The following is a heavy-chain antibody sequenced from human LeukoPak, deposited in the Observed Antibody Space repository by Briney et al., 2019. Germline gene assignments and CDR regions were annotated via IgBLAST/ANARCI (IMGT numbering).Heavy chain of an antibody. J-gene: IGHJ3*02. Sequence: PGGSLRLSCAASGFTFSSYSMNWVRQAPGKGLEWVSSISSSSSYIYYADSVKGRFTISRDNAKNPLYLQMNSLRAEDTAVYYCARVQQQLLTEDAFDIWGQGTMVTVSS. CDR1: GFTFSSYS. CDR2: ISSSSSYI. V-gene: IGHV3-21*01. D-gene: IGHD6-13*01. CDR3: ARVQQQLLTEDAFDI.